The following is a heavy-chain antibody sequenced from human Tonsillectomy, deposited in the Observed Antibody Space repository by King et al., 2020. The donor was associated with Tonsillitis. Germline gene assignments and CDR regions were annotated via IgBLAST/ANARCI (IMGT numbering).Heavy chain of an antibody. CDR1: GFSLSTNEVG. J-gene: IGHJ4*02. CDR2: IYWNDDE. CDR3: AHTRIAVADY. Sequence: ITLKESGPTLVKPTQTLRLTCTFSGFSLSTNEVGVGWIRQPPGKALEWLALIYWNDDERYSPSLKTRLTITKDTSKNQVVLTMTNMDPVDTATYYCAHTRIAVADYWGQGALVTVSS. V-gene: IGHV2-5*01. D-gene: IGHD6-19*01.